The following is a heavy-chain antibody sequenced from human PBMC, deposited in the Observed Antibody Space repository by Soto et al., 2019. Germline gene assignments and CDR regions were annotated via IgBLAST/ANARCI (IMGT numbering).Heavy chain of an antibody. CDR2: TYYSGTT. J-gene: IGHJ4*02. V-gene: IGHV4-31*03. CDR1: CGAISSGGHY. CDR3: ARFRSWGGTIDK. Sequence: QVQLQAAGPGLLKPSQTLSRTCTVSCGAISSGGHYWSWIRQHPGMGLEWIGYTYYSGTTYYKSSLKSRVVISLGRSKDQFALKLTSVTVADTAVYYCARFRSWGGTIDKWGQGTMVIVSS. D-gene: IGHD1-26*01.